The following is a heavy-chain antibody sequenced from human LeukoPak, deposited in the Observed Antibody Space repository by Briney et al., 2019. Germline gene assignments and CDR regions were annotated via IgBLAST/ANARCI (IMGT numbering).Heavy chain of an antibody. CDR3: ARSYHHYHYMDV. V-gene: IGHV4-39*01. CDR2: VHYRGVP. Sequence: PSETLSLTCSVSGDSITSGTYYWGWIRQAPGKGLQWIGSVHYRGVPYYNPSLKSRLTMSIDAPTNRLSRRLSSVTATDTAVYYCARSYHHYHYMDVWGKGTTVTVSS. J-gene: IGHJ6*03. CDR1: GDSITSGTYY.